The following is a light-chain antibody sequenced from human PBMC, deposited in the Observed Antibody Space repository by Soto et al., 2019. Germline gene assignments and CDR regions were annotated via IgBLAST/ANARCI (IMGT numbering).Light chain of an antibody. J-gene: IGKJ5*01. CDR3: QQSYSFIT. Sequence: DIQMTQSPSSLSASVGDRVTITCRASQGISSYLNWYQQKPGKAPKLLIYAASSLQSGVPSRFSGSGSGTDFTLTISSLQPEDFATYYCQQSYSFITFGQGTRLEIK. V-gene: IGKV1-39*01. CDR2: AAS. CDR1: QGISSY.